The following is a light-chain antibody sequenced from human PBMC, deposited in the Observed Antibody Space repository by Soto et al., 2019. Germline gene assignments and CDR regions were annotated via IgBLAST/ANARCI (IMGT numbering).Light chain of an antibody. Sequence: DIVMTQSPLSLPVTPGEPASISCRSSQSLLHSNGYNYLDWYLQKPGQSPQLLIYLGSNRASGVPDRFSGGGSGTDFTLKISRVEAEDVGVYYCMQALQTPPGNTFGQGTKLEIK. V-gene: IGKV2-28*01. CDR3: MQALQTPPGNT. CDR2: LGS. CDR1: QSLLHSNGYNY. J-gene: IGKJ2*01.